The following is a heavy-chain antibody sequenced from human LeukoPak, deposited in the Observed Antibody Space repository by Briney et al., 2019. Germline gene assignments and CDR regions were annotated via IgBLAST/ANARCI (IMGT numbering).Heavy chain of an antibody. V-gene: IGHV4-59*01. CDR3: ARGTGYCSSTSCYASDYYYYMDV. J-gene: IGHJ6*03. CDR2: IHYSGST. D-gene: IGHD2-2*01. Sequence: SETLSLTCTVSGGSISTYYWGWIRQPPGKGLEWIGYIHYSGSTNYNPSLKSRVTISVDTSKNQFSLKLSSVTAADTAVYYCARGTGYCSSTSCYASDYYYYMDVWGKGTTVSVSS. CDR1: GGSISTYY.